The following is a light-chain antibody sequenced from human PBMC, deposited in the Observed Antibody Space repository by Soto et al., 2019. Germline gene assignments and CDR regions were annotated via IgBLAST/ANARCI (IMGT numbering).Light chain of an antibody. CDR2: TAV. CDR3: QQYNNGPRGT. Sequence: DIVMTQSPATLSLSPGERATLSCRASQSVGTNLAWYQQKPGQAPRLLICTAVTRATGLPARFSASGSGTEFTLTISSLQPEDFAVYYCQQYNNGPRGTVGQGTKVDIK. V-gene: IGKV3-15*01. J-gene: IGKJ1*01. CDR1: QSVGTN.